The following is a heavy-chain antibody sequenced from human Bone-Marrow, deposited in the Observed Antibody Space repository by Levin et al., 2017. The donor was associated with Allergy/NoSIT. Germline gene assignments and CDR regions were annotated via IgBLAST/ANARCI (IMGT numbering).Heavy chain of an antibody. D-gene: IGHD5-12*01. V-gene: IGHV1-2*02. J-gene: IGHJ4*02. CDR1: GYTFTGYY. CDR3: AREGGYSGYEQFDY. Sequence: ASVKVSCKASGYTFTGYYMHWVRQAPGQGLEWMGWINPNSGGTNYAQKFQGRVTMTRDTSISTAYMELSRLRSDDTAVYYCAREGGYSGYEQFDYWGQGTLVTVSS. CDR2: INPNSGGT.